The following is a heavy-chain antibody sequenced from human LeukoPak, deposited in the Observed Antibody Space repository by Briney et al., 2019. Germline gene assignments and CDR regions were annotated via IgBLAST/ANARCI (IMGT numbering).Heavy chain of an antibody. CDR3: ARGDDILTGYFRGFDS. CDR1: GYTFTSYG. V-gene: IGHV1-18*01. D-gene: IGHD3-9*01. Sequence: GASVTVSCKTSGYTFTSYGISWVRQAPGQGLEWMGWISGYNGNTNYAPKLQGRFTMTTDTSTSTAYMELRSLRSDDTAVYYCARGDDILTGYFRGFDSWGQGTLVTVSS. J-gene: IGHJ4*02. CDR2: ISGYNGNT.